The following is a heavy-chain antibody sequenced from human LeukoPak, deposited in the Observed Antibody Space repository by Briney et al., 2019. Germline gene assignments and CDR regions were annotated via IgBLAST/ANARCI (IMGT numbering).Heavy chain of an antibody. CDR2: ILASGSST. V-gene: IGHV3-23*01. D-gene: IGHD4-11*01. Sequence: GGSLRLSCAASGLTFSNYAMTWVRQAPGKGLEWVSSILASGSSTYYADSVKGRFTISRDNSYNTLYLQMSSLRAEDTAVYYCTKEHDYSNLAEDYWGQGTLVTVSS. J-gene: IGHJ4*02. CDR3: TKEHDYSNLAEDY. CDR1: GLTFSNYA.